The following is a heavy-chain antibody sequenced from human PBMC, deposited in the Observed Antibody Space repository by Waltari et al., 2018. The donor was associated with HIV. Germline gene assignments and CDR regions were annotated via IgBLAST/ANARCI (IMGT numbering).Heavy chain of an antibody. CDR2: IYGGGST. Sequence: EVQLVESGGGLIQPGGSLRLSCAASGFTVSSNYMSWVRQAPGKGLGWVSVIYGGGSTYYADSVKGRFTISRDNSKNTLYLQMNSLRAEDTAVYYCARVPVYSSGWYYFDYWGQGTLVTVSS. D-gene: IGHD6-19*01. CDR3: ARVPVYSSGWYYFDY. V-gene: IGHV3-53*01. J-gene: IGHJ4*02. CDR1: GFTVSSNY.